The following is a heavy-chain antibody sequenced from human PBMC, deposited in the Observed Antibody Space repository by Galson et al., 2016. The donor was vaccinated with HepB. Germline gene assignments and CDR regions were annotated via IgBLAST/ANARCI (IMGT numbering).Heavy chain of an antibody. D-gene: IGHD2-21*01. Sequence: SVKVSCKASGDTFTNYYVHWVRQAPGQGLQWMGIINPRGGSTSYALKFQGRVTMTSDTSTTSVYMELSSLKSDDTAVYYCARSVGMRGWYFDLWGRGTMVTVSS. CDR1: GDTFTNYY. J-gene: IGHJ2*01. CDR3: ARSVGMRGWYFDL. CDR2: INPRGGST. V-gene: IGHV1-46*01.